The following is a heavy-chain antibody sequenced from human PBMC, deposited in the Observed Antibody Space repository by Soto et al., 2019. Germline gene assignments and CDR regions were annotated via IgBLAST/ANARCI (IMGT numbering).Heavy chain of an antibody. V-gene: IGHV3-23*01. CDR3: AKVSSSWYAGFFDL. Sequence: GGSLRLSCTASGFTFSRHAMTWVRQAPGNGLEWVSGLSDSGGSIYYADSVKGRFTISRDNSMNTLYLQMNTLRAEDTAIYYCAKVSSSWYAGFFDLWGQGTLVTVS. D-gene: IGHD6-13*01. CDR2: LSDSGGSI. J-gene: IGHJ4*02. CDR1: GFTFSRHA.